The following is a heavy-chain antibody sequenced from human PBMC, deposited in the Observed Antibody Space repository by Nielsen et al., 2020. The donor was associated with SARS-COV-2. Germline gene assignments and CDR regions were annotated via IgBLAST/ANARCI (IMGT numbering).Heavy chain of an antibody. CDR2: ISAYNGNT. Sequence: ASVKVSCKASGYTFTSYGIRWVRQAPGQGLEWMGWISAYNGNTNYAQKLQGRVTMTTDTSTSTGYMELRSLRSDDTAVYYCARVGADHPIDYWGQGTLVTISS. J-gene: IGHJ4*02. CDR3: ARVGADHPIDY. CDR1: GYTFTSYG. D-gene: IGHD1-26*01. V-gene: IGHV1-18*01.